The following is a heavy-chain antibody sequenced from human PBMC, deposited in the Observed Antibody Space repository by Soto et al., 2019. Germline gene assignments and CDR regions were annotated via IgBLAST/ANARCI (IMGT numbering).Heavy chain of an antibody. CDR1: GGSITSSGSS. J-gene: IGHJ5*02. Sequence: PSETLSLTCTVSGGSITSSGSSWAWLRQTPGKGLEGIGSIFYTGNTYYNPSPWSRVTISADTSKNQFSLKMTSVTAADTAVYYCARHGMGAAGWFDPWGQGTLVTVSS. CDR2: IFYTGNT. D-gene: IGHD1-26*01. CDR3: ARHGMGAAGWFDP. V-gene: IGHV4-39*01.